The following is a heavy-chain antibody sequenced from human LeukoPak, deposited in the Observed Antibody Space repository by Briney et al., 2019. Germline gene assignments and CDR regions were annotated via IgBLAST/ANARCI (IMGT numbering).Heavy chain of an antibody. D-gene: IGHD6-19*01. Sequence: GGSLRLSCAASGFTFSSYGMHWLRQAPGKGLEWVAFIRYDGSNKYYADSVKGRFTISRDNSKNTLYLQMNSLRAEDTAVYYCAKDRPLLWAVAGTAAKQLANWFDPWGQGTLVTVSS. CDR1: GFTFSSYG. CDR2: IRYDGSNK. V-gene: IGHV3-30*02. J-gene: IGHJ5*02. CDR3: AKDRPLLWAVAGTAAKQLANWFDP.